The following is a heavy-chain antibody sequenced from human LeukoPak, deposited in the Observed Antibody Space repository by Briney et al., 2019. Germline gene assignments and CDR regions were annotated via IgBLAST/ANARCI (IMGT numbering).Heavy chain of an antibody. V-gene: IGHV3-33*01. CDR2: IWYDGSKK. J-gene: IGHJ4*02. CDR3: ARDYDYYFDS. D-gene: IGHD3-16*01. CDR1: GFSFSGYG. Sequence: PGGSLRLSCAASGFSFSGYGMHWVRQAPGKGLEWVAVIWYDGSKKYYADSVKGRFTISRDSSKNTVYLQMNSLRAEDTAVYYCARDYDYYFDSWGQGILVTVSS.